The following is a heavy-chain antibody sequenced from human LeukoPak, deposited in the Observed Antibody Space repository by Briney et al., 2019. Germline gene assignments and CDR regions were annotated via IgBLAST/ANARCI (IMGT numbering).Heavy chain of an antibody. CDR2: IYYSGST. Sequence: SETLSLTCTVSGGSISSSSYYWGWIRQPPGEGLEWIGSIYYSGSTYYNPSLKSRVTISVDTSKNQFSLKLSSVTAADTAVYYCARVGVGPPAWGQGTLVTVSS. V-gene: IGHV4-39*07. D-gene: IGHD2-15*01. CDR3: ARVGVGPPA. J-gene: IGHJ4*02. CDR1: GGSISSSSYY.